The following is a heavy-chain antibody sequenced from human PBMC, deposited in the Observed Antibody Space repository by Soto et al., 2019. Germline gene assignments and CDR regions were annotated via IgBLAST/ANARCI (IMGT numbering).Heavy chain of an antibody. CDR3: ASANEYSSSSIDGYYYYGMDV. V-gene: IGHV5-10-1*01. D-gene: IGHD6-6*01. CDR2: IDPSDSYT. CDR1: GYSFTSYW. J-gene: IGHJ6*01. Sequence: GSLKISCKGSGYSFTSYWISWVRQMPGKGLEWMGRIDPSDSYTTYSPSFQGHVTISADKSISTAYLQWSSLKASDTAMYYCASANEYSSSSIDGYYYYGMDVWGQGTTVTVSS.